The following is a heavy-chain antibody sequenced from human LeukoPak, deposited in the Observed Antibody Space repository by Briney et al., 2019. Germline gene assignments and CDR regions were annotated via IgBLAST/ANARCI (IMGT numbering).Heavy chain of an antibody. D-gene: IGHD2-15*01. J-gene: IGHJ6*03. V-gene: IGHV4-39*07. Sequence: KTSETLSLTYTVSGGSISSSSYYWGWIRQPPGKGLERIGSIYYSGSTYYNPSLKSRVTISVDTSKNQFSLKLSSVTAADTAVYYCAREHCSGGSCYSIYYYYYMDVWGKGTTVTVSS. CDR1: GGSISSSSYY. CDR2: IYYSGST. CDR3: AREHCSGGSCYSIYYYYYMDV.